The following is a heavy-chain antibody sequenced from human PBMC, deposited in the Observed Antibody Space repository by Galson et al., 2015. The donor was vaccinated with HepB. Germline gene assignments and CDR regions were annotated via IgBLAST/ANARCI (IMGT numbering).Heavy chain of an antibody. CDR2: INPSGGST. Sequence: SVKVSCKASGYTFTSYYMHWVRQAPGQGLEWMGIINPSGGSTSYAQKFQGRVNMTRDTSTSTVYMELSSLRSEDTAVYYCARAYGSGPYYFDYWGQGTLVTVSS. J-gene: IGHJ4*02. D-gene: IGHD3-10*01. V-gene: IGHV1-46*03. CDR3: ARAYGSGPYYFDY. CDR1: GYTFTSYY.